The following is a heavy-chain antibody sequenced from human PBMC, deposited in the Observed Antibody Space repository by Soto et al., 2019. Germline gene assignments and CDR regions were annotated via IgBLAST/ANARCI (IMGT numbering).Heavy chain of an antibody. V-gene: IGHV3-30-3*01. CDR1: GFTFSSYA. J-gene: IGHJ5*02. D-gene: IGHD3-3*01. Sequence: GGSLRLSCAASGFTFSSYAMHWVRQAPGKGLEWVAVISYDGSNKYYADSVKGRFTISRDNSKNTLYLQMNSLRAEDTAVYYCARGHITIFGVARRGFDPWAREPWSPSPQ. CDR3: ARGHITIFGVARRGFDP. CDR2: ISYDGSNK.